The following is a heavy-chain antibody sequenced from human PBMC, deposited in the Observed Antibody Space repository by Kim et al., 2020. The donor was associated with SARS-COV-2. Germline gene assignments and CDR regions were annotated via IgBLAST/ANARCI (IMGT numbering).Heavy chain of an antibody. V-gene: IGHV3-21*01. Sequence: IYYADSVKGRFTIARDNAKNSLYLQMTSLRAEDTAVYYCARDSCRSDFDYWGQGTLVTVSS. CDR3: ARDSCRSDFDY. CDR2: I. D-gene: IGHD2-15*01. J-gene: IGHJ4*02.